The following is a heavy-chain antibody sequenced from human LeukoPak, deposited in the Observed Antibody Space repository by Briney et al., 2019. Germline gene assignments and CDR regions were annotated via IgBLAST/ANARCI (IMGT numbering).Heavy chain of an antibody. V-gene: IGHV1-2*02. CDR3: ARESCSSTSCYSTFDH. J-gene: IGHJ4*02. D-gene: IGHD2-2*01. CDR1: GYTFTGYY. Sequence: ASVKVSCKASGYTFTGYYMHWVRQAPGQGLEWMGWINPNSGGTNYAQKFQGRVTMTRDTSISTAYMELSRLRSDDTAVYYCARESCSSTSCYSTFDHWGQGTLVTVSS. CDR2: INPNSGGT.